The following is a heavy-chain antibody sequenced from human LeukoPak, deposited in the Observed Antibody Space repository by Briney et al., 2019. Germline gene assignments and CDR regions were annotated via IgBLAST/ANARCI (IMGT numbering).Heavy chain of an antibody. D-gene: IGHD4-17*01. CDR3: ARSGDYGDDYFDY. CDR1: GFTFSSYA. J-gene: IGHJ4*02. V-gene: IGHV3-30-3*01. CDR2: ISYDGSNK. Sequence: GRSLRLSCAASGFTFSSYAMHWVRQAPGKGLEWVAVISYDGSNKYYADSVKGRFTISRDNAKNSLYLQMNSLRAEDTAVYYCARSGDYGDDYFDYWGQGTLVTVSS.